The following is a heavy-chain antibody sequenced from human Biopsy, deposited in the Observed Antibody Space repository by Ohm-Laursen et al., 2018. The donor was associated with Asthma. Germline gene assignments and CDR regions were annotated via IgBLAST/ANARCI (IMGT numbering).Heavy chain of an antibody. V-gene: IGHV1-69*13. CDR1: GDTFNTYV. D-gene: IGHD2-15*01. J-gene: IGHJ4*02. CDR3: ARKAGSCISRTCYSLDF. Sequence: SVKVSCKTLGDTFNTYVIGWVRQAPGQGLEWMGGINPDYGTTTCPQKFQDRVTITADDSTSTVYMELSSLRSEDTAVYYCARKAGSCISRTCYSLDFWGQGTLVTVSS. CDR2: INPDYGTT.